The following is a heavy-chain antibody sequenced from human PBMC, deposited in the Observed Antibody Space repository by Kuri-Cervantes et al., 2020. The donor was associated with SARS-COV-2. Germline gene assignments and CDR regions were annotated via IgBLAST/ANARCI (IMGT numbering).Heavy chain of an antibody. CDR1: GFTFNSFA. J-gene: IGHJ4*01. CDR2: ISGSGGST. CDR3: AKDFGSD. V-gene: IGHV3-23*01. Sequence: GESLKISCAASGFTFNSFAMSWVRQAPGKGLDWVSGISGSGGSTYDADSVKGRFTISRDNSKNTLYLQMKSLRAEDTAVYYCAKDFGSDWGHGTLVTVSS. D-gene: IGHD3-10*01.